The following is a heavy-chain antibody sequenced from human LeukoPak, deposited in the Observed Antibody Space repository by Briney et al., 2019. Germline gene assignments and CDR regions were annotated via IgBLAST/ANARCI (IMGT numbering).Heavy chain of an antibody. Sequence: PSQTLSLTSAVSAYSISSGYYWGCIRQPPGKGLERIGSIYHGGSTYYNPSLKSRVTISVGTSKSQSSLELSSVTAADTAVYYCARAVRGVILGYYFDYWGQGTLVSVSS. CDR1: AYSISSGYY. V-gene: IGHV4-38-2*01. CDR2: IYHGGST. CDR3: ARAVRGVILGYYFDY. J-gene: IGHJ4*02. D-gene: IGHD3-10*01.